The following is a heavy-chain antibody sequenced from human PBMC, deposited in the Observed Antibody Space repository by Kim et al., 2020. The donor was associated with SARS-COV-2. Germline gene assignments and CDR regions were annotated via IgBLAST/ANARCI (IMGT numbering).Heavy chain of an antibody. V-gene: IGHV3-15*01. CDR3: TTSVRDFWTGGKYYYYYYGMDV. Sequence: GGSLRLSCAASGFTFSNAWMSWVRQAPGKGLEWVGRIKSKTDGGTTDYAAPVKGRFTISRDDSKNTLYLQMNSLKTEDTAVYYCTTSVRDFWTGGKYYYYYYGMDVWGQGTTVTVSS. CDR2: IKSKTDGGTT. D-gene: IGHD3-3*01. J-gene: IGHJ6*02. CDR1: GFTFSNAW.